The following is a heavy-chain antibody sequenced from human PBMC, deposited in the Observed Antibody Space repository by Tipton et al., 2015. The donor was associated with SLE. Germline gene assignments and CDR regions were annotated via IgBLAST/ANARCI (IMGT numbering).Heavy chain of an antibody. D-gene: IGHD1-14*01. Sequence: RSLRLSCAASGFTFSSYAMHWVRQAPGKGLEWVTVISYDGSNKYYADSVKGRFTISRDNSKNTLYLQMNSLRAEDTAVYYCARDTGVETFLFDYWGQGTLVTVSS. J-gene: IGHJ4*02. CDR2: ISYDGSNK. CDR1: GFTFSSYA. V-gene: IGHV3-30-3*01. CDR3: ARDTGVETFLFDY.